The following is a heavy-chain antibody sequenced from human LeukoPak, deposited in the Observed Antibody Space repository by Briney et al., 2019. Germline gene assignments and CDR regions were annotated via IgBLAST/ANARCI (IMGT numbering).Heavy chain of an antibody. CDR1: GFTFSGYA. CDR2: ISSNGGST. V-gene: IGHV3-64*01. Sequence: GGSLRLSCAASGFTFSGYAMHWVRQAPGKGLEYVSTISSNGGSTYYANSMKGRFTISRDNSKNTLYLQMGSLRAEDMAVYYCARGRGLDLHYYYYMDVWGKGTTVTVSS. CDR3: ARGRGLDLHYYYYMDV. D-gene: IGHD3-10*01. J-gene: IGHJ6*03.